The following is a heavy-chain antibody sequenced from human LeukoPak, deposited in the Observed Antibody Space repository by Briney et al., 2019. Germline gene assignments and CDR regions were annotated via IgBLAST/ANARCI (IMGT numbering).Heavy chain of an antibody. CDR1: GFTFSSYA. J-gene: IGHJ4*02. CDR3: EKRQLRFLEFDY. Sequence: GGSLRLSCAASGFTFSSYAMSWVRQAPGKGLEWVSAISGSGGSTYYADSVKGRFTISRDNSKNTLYLQMNSLRAEDTAVYYCEKRQLRFLEFDYWGQGTLVTVSS. CDR2: ISGSGGST. V-gene: IGHV3-23*01. D-gene: IGHD3-3*01.